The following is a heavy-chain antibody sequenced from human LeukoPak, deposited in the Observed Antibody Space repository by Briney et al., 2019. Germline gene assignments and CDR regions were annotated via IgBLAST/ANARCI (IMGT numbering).Heavy chain of an antibody. D-gene: IGHD2-8*02. V-gene: IGHV3-74*01. CDR1: GFILSNYW. J-gene: IGHJ4*02. CDR3: ARDGISCTGGHCYFAS. Sequence: TGGSLRLSCATSGFILSNYWMHWVRQAPGKGLVWVSRINNDGSSTTYADSVKGRFTISRDNARNTPYLQMNSLRAEDTAVYYCARDGISCTGGHCYFASWGQGTLVTASS. CDR2: INNDGSST.